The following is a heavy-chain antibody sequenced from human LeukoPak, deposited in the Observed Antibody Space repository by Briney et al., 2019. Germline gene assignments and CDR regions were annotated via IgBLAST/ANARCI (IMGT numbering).Heavy chain of an antibody. D-gene: IGHD3-22*01. J-gene: IGHJ5*02. CDR3: ARQGYDSSGYYLNWFDP. CDR1: GYSFTSYW. V-gene: IGHV5-51*01. CDR2: IYPGDSGT. Sequence: GESLKFSCKGSGYSFTSYWIGWVRQMPRKGLEWMGIIYPGDSGTRYSPSFQGQVTISADKSISTAYLQWSSLKASDTAMYYCARQGYDSSGYYLNWFDPWGQGTLVTVSS.